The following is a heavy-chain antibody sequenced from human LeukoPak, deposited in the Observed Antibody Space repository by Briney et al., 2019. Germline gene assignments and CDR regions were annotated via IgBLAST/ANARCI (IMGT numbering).Heavy chain of an antibody. D-gene: IGHD1-26*01. V-gene: IGHV3-48*02. Sequence: GGSLRLSCATSGFTFTSYWMHWVRQAPGKGLEWVSYISSSSSIIYYADSVKGRFTVSRDNAKNSLYLQMNSLRDEDTAVYYCAGTDSGSYSRWFDYWGQGTLVTVSS. CDR1: GFTFTSYW. CDR2: ISSSSSII. J-gene: IGHJ4*02. CDR3: AGTDSGSYSRWFDY.